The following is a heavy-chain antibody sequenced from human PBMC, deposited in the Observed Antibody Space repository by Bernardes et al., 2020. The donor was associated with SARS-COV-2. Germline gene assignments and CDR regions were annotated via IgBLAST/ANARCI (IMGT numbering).Heavy chain of an antibody. Sequence: GGSLRLSCAASGFIFPNSWMSWVRQAPGKGLEWVANIKPDGSEKYYVDSVKGRFTISRDNAKNSVYLQLSRLRAEDTAVYYCARDIAPRAVGDWGQGTLVTVSS. J-gene: IGHJ4*02. CDR3: ARDIAPRAVGD. D-gene: IGHD2-21*01. CDR1: GFIFPNSW. CDR2: IKPDGSEK. V-gene: IGHV3-7*01.